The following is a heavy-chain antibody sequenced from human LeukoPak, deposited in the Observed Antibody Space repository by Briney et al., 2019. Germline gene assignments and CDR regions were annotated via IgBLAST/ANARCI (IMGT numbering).Heavy chain of an antibody. D-gene: IGHD6-19*01. CDR1: GYTFTSYG. V-gene: IGHV1-18*04. J-gene: IGHJ1*01. Sequence: GASVTVSFKASGYTFTSYGISWVRQAPGQGLEWMGWISAYNGNTNYAQKLQGRVTMTTDTSTSTAYMELRSLRSDDTAVYYCASAGIAVAGTIFYFQHWGQGTLVTVSS. CDR2: ISAYNGNT. CDR3: ASAGIAVAGTIFYFQH.